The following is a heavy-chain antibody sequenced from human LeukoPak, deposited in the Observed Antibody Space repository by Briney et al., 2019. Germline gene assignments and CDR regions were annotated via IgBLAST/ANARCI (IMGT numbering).Heavy chain of an antibody. CDR1: GGSISFYY. CDR3: ARISGGYSYGPFDY. D-gene: IGHD5-18*01. V-gene: IGHV4-4*07. J-gene: IGHJ4*02. CDR2: VYTSGST. Sequence: SETLSLTCTVSGGSISFYYWNWIRQPAGKGLEWIGRVYTSGSTNYNPSLKSRVTMSVDTSKNQISLKLSSVTAADTAVYYCARISGGYSYGPFDYWGQGTLVTVSS.